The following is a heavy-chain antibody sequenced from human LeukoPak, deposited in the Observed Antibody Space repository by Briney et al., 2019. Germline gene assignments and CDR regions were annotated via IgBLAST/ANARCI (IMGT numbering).Heavy chain of an antibody. J-gene: IGHJ4*02. D-gene: IGHD3-10*01. Sequence: KPGGSLRLSCAASGFTFSSYSMDWVRQAPGKGLEWVSSISSSSSYIYYADSVKGRFTISRDNAKNSLYLQMNSLRAEDTAVYYCARPLRITMVSGPRPNFDYWGQGTLVTVSS. CDR3: ARPLRITMVSGPRPNFDY. CDR2: ISSSSSYI. V-gene: IGHV3-21*01. CDR1: GFTFSSYS.